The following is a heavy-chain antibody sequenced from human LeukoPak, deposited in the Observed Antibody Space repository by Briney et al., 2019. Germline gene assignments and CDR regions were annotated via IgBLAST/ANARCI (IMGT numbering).Heavy chain of an antibody. CDR2: ISAYNGDT. D-gene: IGHD4-17*01. Sequence: ASVKVSCKASGYSFTSFGISWVGQAPGQGLEWMGWISAYNGDTNYDQKLQARVTMTTDKSTSTAYMELRSLRSDDTAVYYCARDGELTVTRRWFDPWGQGTLVTVSS. J-gene: IGHJ5*02. V-gene: IGHV1-18*01. CDR1: GYSFTSFG. CDR3: ARDGELTVTRRWFDP.